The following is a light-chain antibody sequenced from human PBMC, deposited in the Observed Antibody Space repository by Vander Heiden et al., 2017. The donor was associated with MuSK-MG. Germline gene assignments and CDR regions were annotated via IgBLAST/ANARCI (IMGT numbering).Light chain of an antibody. CDR3: QQSDDSPIT. CDR1: QSISGY. J-gene: IGKJ3*01. V-gene: IGKV1-39*01. CDR2: AAS. Sequence: DIQMTQSPSSLSASVGDRVTIACRASQSISGYLSWYQQKPGKAPKLLIYAASDLQSGVASRFSGSGSGTDFTLAISGLEPEDFAIYYCQQSDDSPITFGPGTRVDIK.